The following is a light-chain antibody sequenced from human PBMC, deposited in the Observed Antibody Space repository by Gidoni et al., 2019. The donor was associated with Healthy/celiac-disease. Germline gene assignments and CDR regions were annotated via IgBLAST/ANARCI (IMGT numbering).Light chain of an antibody. V-gene: IGKV1-33*01. J-gene: IGKJ2*01. CDR3: QQYDNLPT. Sequence: DIQMTQSPSSLSASVGDRVTITCQASQEISNYLNWYQQKPGKAPKLLIYDASNLETGVPPRFSGSGSGTDFTFTISSLQPEDIATYYCQQYDNLPTFGQGTKLEIK. CDR2: DAS. CDR1: QEISNY.